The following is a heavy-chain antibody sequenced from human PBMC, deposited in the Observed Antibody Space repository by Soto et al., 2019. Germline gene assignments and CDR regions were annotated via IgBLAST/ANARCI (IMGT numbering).Heavy chain of an antibody. Sequence: QVQLQESGPGLVKPSETLSLTCTVSGASVSSGNYYWSWIRQPPGKGLEGIGYISYSGSTNYNPTLNSGVTISIDTSNNQFSLKLSSVTAADTAVYYCARGSGSYYAYWGQGTLVTVSS. CDR2: ISYSGST. CDR1: GASVSSGNYY. D-gene: IGHD1-26*01. V-gene: IGHV4-61*01. CDR3: ARGSGSYYAY. J-gene: IGHJ4*02.